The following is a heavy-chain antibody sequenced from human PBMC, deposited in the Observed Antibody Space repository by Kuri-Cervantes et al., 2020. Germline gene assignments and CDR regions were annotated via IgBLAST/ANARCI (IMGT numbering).Heavy chain of an antibody. CDR1: GFTFSSYG. CDR2: IWYDGSNK. J-gene: IGHJ6*02. CDR3: ARAGGKDIVVVPAAMRPYYYYGMDV. Sequence: GGSLRLSCAASGFTFSSYGMHWVRQAPGKGLEWVAVIWYDGSNKYYADSVKGRFTISRDNSKNTLYLQMNSLRAEDTAVYYCARAGGKDIVVVPAAMRPYYYYGMDVWGQGTTVTVSS. V-gene: IGHV3-33*08. D-gene: IGHD2-2*01.